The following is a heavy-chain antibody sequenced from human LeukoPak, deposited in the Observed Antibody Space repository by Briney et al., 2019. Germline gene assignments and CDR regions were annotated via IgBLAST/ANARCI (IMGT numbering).Heavy chain of an antibody. Sequence: SETLSLTCTVSGGSISSYYWSWIRQPPGKGLEWIGYIYYSGSTNYNPSLKSRVTISVDMSKNQFSLKLSSVTAADTAVYYCANTVVVPDYYYMDVWGKGTTVTVSS. D-gene: IGHD2-2*01. V-gene: IGHV4-59*01. J-gene: IGHJ6*03. CDR3: ANTVVVPDYYYMDV. CDR1: GGSISSYY. CDR2: IYYSGST.